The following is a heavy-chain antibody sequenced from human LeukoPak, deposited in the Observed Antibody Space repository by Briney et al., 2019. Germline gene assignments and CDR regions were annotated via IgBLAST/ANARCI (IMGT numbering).Heavy chain of an antibody. Sequence: SETLSLTCTVSGGSISSYYWSWIRQPPGKGLEWIGYIYYSGSTNYNPSLKSRVTISVDTSKNQFSLKLSSVTAADTAVYYCARGRLTGDYWGQGTLVTVSS. CDR1: GGSISSYY. CDR3: ARGRLTGDY. J-gene: IGHJ4*02. V-gene: IGHV4-59*01. D-gene: IGHD7-27*01. CDR2: IYYSGST.